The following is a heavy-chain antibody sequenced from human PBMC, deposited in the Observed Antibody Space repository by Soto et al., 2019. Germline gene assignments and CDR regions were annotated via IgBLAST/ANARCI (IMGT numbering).Heavy chain of an antibody. V-gene: IGHV3-48*02. D-gene: IGHD2-15*01. CDR1: GFTFSSYS. CDR3: ARETVVVAAAVYYYYGMDV. CDR2: ISSSSSTI. Sequence: GGSLRLSCAASGFTFSSYSMNWVRQAPGKGLEWVSYISSSSSTIYYADSVKGRFTISRDNAKNSLYLQMNSLRDEDTAVYYCARETVVVAAAVYYYYGMDVWGQGTTVTVSS. J-gene: IGHJ6*02.